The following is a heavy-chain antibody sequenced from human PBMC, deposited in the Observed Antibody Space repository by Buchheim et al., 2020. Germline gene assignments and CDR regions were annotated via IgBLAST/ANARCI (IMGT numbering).Heavy chain of an antibody. J-gene: IGHJ6*02. V-gene: IGHV3-48*03. Sequence: EVQLVESGGGLVQPGGSLRLSCAASGFTFSSYEMNWVRQAPGKGLEWVSYISSSGSTIYYADSVKGRFTISRDNAKNSLYLQMNSLRAEDTAVYYCARFCSSTSCSDGGNYYYYGMDVWGQGTT. CDR1: GFTFSSYE. CDR2: ISSSGSTI. D-gene: IGHD2-2*01. CDR3: ARFCSSTSCSDGGNYYYYGMDV.